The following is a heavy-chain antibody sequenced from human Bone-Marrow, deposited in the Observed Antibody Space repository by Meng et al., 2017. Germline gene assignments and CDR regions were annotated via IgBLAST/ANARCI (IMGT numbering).Heavy chain of an antibody. D-gene: IGHD6-19*01. CDR1: GYTFASYW. CDR3: ARDRAVAGTGGRVVDY. CDR2: IYPGDSDT. J-gene: IGHJ4*02. Sequence: GESLKISCQGSGYTFASYWIAWVRQMPGKGLEWMGIIYPGDSDTRYSPSFQGQVTISADKSISTAYLQWGSLKASDTAIYYCARDRAVAGTGGRVVDYWGQGTLVTVSS. V-gene: IGHV5-51*01.